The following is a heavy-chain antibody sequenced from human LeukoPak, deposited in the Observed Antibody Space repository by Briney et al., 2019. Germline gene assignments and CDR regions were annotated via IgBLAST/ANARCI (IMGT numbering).Heavy chain of an antibody. D-gene: IGHD6-19*01. J-gene: IGHJ4*02. Sequence: PSETLSLTCTVSGGSISSYYWSWIRQLPGKGLEWIGYIYYSGSTNYNPSLKSRVTISVDTSKNQFSLKLSSVTAADTAVYYCAGTRIAVAGTYFDYWGQGTLVTVSS. CDR1: GGSISSYY. V-gene: IGHV4-59*08. CDR2: IYYSGST. CDR3: AGTRIAVAGTYFDY.